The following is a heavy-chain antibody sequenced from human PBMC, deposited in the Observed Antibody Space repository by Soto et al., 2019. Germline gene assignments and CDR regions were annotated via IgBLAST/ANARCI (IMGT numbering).Heavy chain of an antibody. CDR3: ARGTGYGSGSYYYYYGMDV. V-gene: IGHV1-2*04. CDR1: GYTFTGYY. J-gene: IGHJ6*02. CDR2: INPNSGGT. D-gene: IGHD3-10*01. Sequence: ASVKVSCKASGYTFTGYYMHWVRQAPGQGLDWMGWINPNSGGTNYAQKFQGWVTMTRDTSISTAYMELSRLRSDDTAVYYCARGTGYGSGSYYYYYGMDVWGQGTTVTVSS.